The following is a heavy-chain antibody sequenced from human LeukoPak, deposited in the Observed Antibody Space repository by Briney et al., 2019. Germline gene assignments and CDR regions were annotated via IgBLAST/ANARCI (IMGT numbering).Heavy chain of an antibody. V-gene: IGHV4-31*03. CDR3: ARDQVECTGGTCQSRVGFDF. CDR1: GDSISNGVKY. D-gene: IGHD2-8*02. Sequence: SETLSLTCTVSGDSISNGVKYWSWIRQHPGRGLEWIVYIYHSGRSYYNPSLKSRITMSVDTSKNQFSLNLSSVTAADTAVYYCARDQVECTGGTCQSRVGFDFWGQGTLVTVSS. J-gene: IGHJ4*02. CDR2: IYHSGRS.